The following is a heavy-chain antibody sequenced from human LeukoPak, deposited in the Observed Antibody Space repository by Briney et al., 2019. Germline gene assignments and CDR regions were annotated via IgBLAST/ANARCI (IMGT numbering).Heavy chain of an antibody. CDR1: GYTFTYRY. CDR3: ASQPPTGADAFDI. V-gene: IGHV1-45*02. J-gene: IGHJ3*02. D-gene: IGHD1-14*01. CDR2: ITPFNGNT. Sequence: ASVKASCKASGYTFTYRYLHWVRQAPGQALEWMGWITPFNGNTNYAQKFQDRVTITRDRSMSTAYMELSSLRSEDTAMYYCASQPPTGADAFDIWGQGTMVTVSS.